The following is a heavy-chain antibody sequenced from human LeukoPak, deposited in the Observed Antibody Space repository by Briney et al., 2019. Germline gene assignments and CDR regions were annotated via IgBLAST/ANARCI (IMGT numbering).Heavy chain of an antibody. Sequence: GGSLRLSCAASGFTFSGSALHWVRQASGKGLEWVGRIRSTANGYATAYAASVKGRFTISRDNSRNILNLQMHSVRVEDTAVYYCARDQNWEEAYWGQGTLVTVSS. D-gene: IGHD7-27*01. V-gene: IGHV3-73*01. CDR1: GFTFSGSA. CDR2: IRSTANGYAT. CDR3: ARDQNWEEAY. J-gene: IGHJ4*02.